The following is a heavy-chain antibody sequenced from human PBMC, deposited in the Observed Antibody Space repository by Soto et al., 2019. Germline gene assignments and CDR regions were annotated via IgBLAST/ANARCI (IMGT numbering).Heavy chain of an antibody. CDR2: IYYTGHT. J-gene: IGHJ6*02. CDR3: GRQYDFWSPYYYTMDV. Sequence: SETLSLTCTVSGDAVSSVSYYWGWVRQPPGKGLEWIGNIYYTGHTFYNPSLKSRVTISVDTSKNQFSLNLTSVTAADTAVYFCGRQYDFWSPYYYTMDVWGQGTTVTVSS. V-gene: IGHV4-39*01. D-gene: IGHD3-3*01. CDR1: GDAVSSVSYY.